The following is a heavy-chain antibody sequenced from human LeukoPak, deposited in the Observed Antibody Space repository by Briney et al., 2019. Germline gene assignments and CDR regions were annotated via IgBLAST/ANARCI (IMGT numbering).Heavy chain of an antibody. J-gene: IGHJ4*02. CDR1: GGSIRSSIYY. V-gene: IGHV4-39*01. Sequence: PSETLSLTCTVPGGSIRSSIYYWGWIRQPPGKGLECIGCIYYSGSTYYNASLKSRGTISVDTSKNQFSLKLNSVTAADTAVYFCARQVVAVAGTGYFDYWGQGSLVTVSS. CDR2: IYYSGST. CDR3: ARQVVAVAGTGYFDY. D-gene: IGHD6-19*01.